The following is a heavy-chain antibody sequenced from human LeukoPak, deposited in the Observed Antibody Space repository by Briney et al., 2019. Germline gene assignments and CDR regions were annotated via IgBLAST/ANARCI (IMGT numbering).Heavy chain of an antibody. V-gene: IGHV1-69*11. CDR2: IIPLLNRT. CDR3: ARSDTLA. CDR1: GGAFSNFA. D-gene: IGHD3-9*01. J-gene: IGHJ3*01. Sequence: ASVKVSCKASGGAFSNFAINWVRQAPGQGLEWMGRIIPLLNRTDYAQKFQGRVTITGDESANTAYMELSSLRSEDTAVYYCARSDTLAWVQGTIVTVSS.